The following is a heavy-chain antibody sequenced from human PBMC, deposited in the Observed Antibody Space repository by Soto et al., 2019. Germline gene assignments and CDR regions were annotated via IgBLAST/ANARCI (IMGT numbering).Heavy chain of an antibody. J-gene: IGHJ3*02. V-gene: IGHV1-69*04. CDR1: GGTFSSYT. CDR2: IIPILGIA. CDR3: ARDATYYYDSSGYSGDAFDI. Sequence: ASVKVSCKASGGTFSSYTISWVRQAPGQGLEWMGRIIPILGIANYAQKLQGRVTMTTDTSTSTAYMELRSLRSDDTAVYYCARDATYYYDSSGYSGDAFDIWGQGTMVTVSS. D-gene: IGHD3-22*01.